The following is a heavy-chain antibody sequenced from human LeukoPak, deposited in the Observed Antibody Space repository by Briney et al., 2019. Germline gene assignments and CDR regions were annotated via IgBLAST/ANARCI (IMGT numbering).Heavy chain of an antibody. V-gene: IGHV4-39*07. J-gene: IGHJ4*02. CDR3: ARGVLRFLEWLLSGGYFDY. CDR2: IYYSGST. Sequence: KPSETLSLTCTVSGGSISSSSYYWGWIRQPPGKGLEWIGSIYYSGSTYYNPSLKSRVTISVDMSKNQFSLKLSSVTAADTAVYYCARGVLRFLEWLLSGGYFDYWGQETLVTVSS. D-gene: IGHD3-3*01. CDR1: GGSISSSSYY.